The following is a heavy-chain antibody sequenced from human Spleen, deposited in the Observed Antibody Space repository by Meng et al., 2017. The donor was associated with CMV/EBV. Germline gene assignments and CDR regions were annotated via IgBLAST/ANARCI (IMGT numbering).Heavy chain of an antibody. CDR3: AGGSNWFDP. V-gene: IGHV3-23*03. J-gene: IGHJ5*02. D-gene: IGHD3-16*01. CDR1: GFTFSSYA. CDR2: INSGGSRT. Sequence: RLSCAASGFTFSSYAMNWVRQAPGKGLEWVSVINSGGSRTKYADSVKGRFTISRDNSKNTLNLQMNSLRVEDTAVYYCAGGSNWFDPWGQGTLVTVSS.